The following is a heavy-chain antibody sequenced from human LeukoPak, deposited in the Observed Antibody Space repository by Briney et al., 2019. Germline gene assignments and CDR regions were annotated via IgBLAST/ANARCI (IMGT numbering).Heavy chain of an antibody. CDR2: TYYSGST. CDR1: GGSISSGGYY. Sequence: PSQTLTLTCTVSGGSISSGGYYWSWIRQHPGKGLEWIGYTYYSGSTNYNPSLKSRVTMSVDTSKNQFSLKLSSVTAADTAVYYCARDEPYARYQLLFYGMDVWGQGTTVTVSS. CDR3: ARDEPYARYQLLFYGMDV. D-gene: IGHD2-2*01. V-gene: IGHV4-31*03. J-gene: IGHJ6*02.